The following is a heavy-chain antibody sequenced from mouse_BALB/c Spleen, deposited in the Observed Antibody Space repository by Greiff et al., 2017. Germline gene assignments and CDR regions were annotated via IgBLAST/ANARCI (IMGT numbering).Heavy chain of an antibody. V-gene: IGHV5-9-4*01. J-gene: IGHJ4*01. Sequence: EVQRVESGGGLVKPGGSLKLSCAASGFTFSSYAMSWVRQSPEKRLEWVAEISSGGSYTYYPDTVTGRFTISRDNAKNTLYLEMSSLRSEDTAMYYCARGDYGEMDYWGQGTSVTVSS. CDR3: ARGDYGEMDY. D-gene: IGHD2-4*01. CDR1: GFTFSSYA. CDR2: ISSGGSYT.